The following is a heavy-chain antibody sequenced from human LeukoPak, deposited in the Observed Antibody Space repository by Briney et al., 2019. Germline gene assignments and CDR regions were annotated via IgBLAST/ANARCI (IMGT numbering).Heavy chain of an antibody. CDR3: ARDHPPDTSSWYGPYD. V-gene: IGHV3-53*01. D-gene: IGHD6-13*01. CDR2: IYSGGGT. J-gene: IGHJ4*02. Sequence: GGSLRLSCAASGFTVSSNYMSWVRQAPGKGLERVSVIYSGGGTYHADSVKGRFTISSDNSKNTLYLQMNSLRAEDTAVYYCARDHPPDTSSWYGPYDWGQGTLVTVSS. CDR1: GFTVSSNY.